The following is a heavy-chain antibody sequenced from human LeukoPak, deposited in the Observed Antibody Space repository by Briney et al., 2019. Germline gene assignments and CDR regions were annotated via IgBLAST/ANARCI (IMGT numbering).Heavy chain of an antibody. V-gene: IGHV1-69*06. CDR1: GGTFSSYA. CDR2: IIPIFGTA. J-gene: IGHJ4*02. Sequence: ASVKVSCKASGGTFSSYAISWVRQAPGQGLEWMGGIIPIFGTANYAQKFQGRVAITADKSTSTAYMELSSLRSEDTAVYYCARALAVAGSYFDYWGQGTLVTVSS. D-gene: IGHD6-19*01. CDR3: ARALAVAGSYFDY.